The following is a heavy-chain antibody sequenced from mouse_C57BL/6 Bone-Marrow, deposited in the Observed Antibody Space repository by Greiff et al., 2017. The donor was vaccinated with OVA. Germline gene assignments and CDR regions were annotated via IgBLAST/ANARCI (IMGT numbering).Heavy chain of an antibody. CDR2: INSDGGST. CDR1: AYEFPSHD. Sequence: EVKVVESGGGLVQPGESLKLSCESNAYEFPSHDMSWVRKTPEKRLELVAAINSDGGSTYYPDTMERRFIISRDNTKKTLYLQMSSLRSEDTALYYCARLWGGYYYAMDYWGQGTSVTVSS. CDR3: ARLWGGYYYAMDY. J-gene: IGHJ4*01. D-gene: IGHD4-1*01. V-gene: IGHV5-2*01.